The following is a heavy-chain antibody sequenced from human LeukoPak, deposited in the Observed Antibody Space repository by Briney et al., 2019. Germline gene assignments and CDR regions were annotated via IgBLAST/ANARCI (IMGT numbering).Heavy chain of an antibody. CDR3: AKADGYSSGWSAY. CDR2: IKFDGSDK. D-gene: IGHD6-19*01. J-gene: IGHJ4*02. Sequence: GGSLRLSCAASGFTFSNYWMSWVRQAPGKGLEWVANIKFDGSDKFYVDSVKGRFTISRDNAKNLLYLQMNSLRAEDTALYYCAKADGYSSGWSAYWGQGTLVTVSS. CDR1: GFTFSNYW. V-gene: IGHV3-7*03.